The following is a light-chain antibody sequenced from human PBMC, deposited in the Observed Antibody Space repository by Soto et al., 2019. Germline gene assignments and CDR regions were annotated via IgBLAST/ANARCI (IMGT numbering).Light chain of an antibody. CDR3: LHYNSYSEA. Sequence: DIQITQSPSSLSASVRDRVTITCRASQGIRNALGWYQQKSGEAPKRLIYGASNLQSGVPSRFSGSGSGTEFTLTISSLQPEDFATYYCLHYNSYSEAFGQGTKVELK. CDR1: QGIRNA. J-gene: IGKJ1*01. CDR2: GAS. V-gene: IGKV1-17*01.